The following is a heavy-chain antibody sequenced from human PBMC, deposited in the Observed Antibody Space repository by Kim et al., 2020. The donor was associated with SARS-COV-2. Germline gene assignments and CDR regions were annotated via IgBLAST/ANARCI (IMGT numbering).Heavy chain of an antibody. D-gene: IGHD6-13*01. CDR2: ISGSGGST. V-gene: IGHV3-23*01. CDR1: GFTFSSYA. CDR3: AKSFFTGIAAAGIHHYYYYGMDV. Sequence: GGSLRLSCAASGFTFSSYAMSWVRQAPGKGLEWVSAISGSGGSTYYADSVKGRFTISRDNSKNTLYLQMNSLRAEDTAVYYCAKSFFTGIAAAGIHHYYYYGMDVWGQGTTVTVSS. J-gene: IGHJ6*02.